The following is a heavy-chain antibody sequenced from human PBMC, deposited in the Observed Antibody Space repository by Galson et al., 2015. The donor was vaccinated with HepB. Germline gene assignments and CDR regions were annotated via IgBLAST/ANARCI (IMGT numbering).Heavy chain of an antibody. CDR2: IKQDGSEK. CDR1: GFAFSSYW. D-gene: IGHD3-22*01. J-gene: IGHJ3*01. CDR3: ARDRNSAYYYDSSGYYPL. V-gene: IGHV3-7*03. Sequence: LRLSCAASGFAFSSYWMSWVRQAPGKGLEWVANIKQDGSEKYYVDSVKGRFTISRDNAKNSLYLQMNSLRAEDTAVYYCARDRNSAYYYDSSGYYPLWGQGTMVTVSS.